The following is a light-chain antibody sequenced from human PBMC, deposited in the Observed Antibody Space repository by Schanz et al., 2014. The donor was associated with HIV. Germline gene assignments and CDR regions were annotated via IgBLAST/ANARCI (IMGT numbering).Light chain of an antibody. Sequence: EIVMTQSPATLYVSPGERATLSCRASQSVSSDVAWYQQKPGQAPRLLIYGASSRATGIPARFSGSGSGTDFTLTISSLEPEDFAVYYCQQRSNWPPLTFGGGTKVEIK. CDR3: QQRSNWPPLT. V-gene: IGKV3-11*01. CDR1: QSVSSD. CDR2: GAS. J-gene: IGKJ4*01.